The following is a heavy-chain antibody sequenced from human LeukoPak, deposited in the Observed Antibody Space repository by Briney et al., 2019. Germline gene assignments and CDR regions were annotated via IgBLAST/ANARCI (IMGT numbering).Heavy chain of an antibody. D-gene: IGHD3-22*01. CDR2: FYHGGST. CDR3: ARRDDSSGYHKIFDY. V-gene: IGHV4-38-2*02. CDR1: GYSISTGYY. Sequence: SETLSLTCTVSGYSISTGYYWDWIRQPPGKGLEWIGTFYHGGSTYYNPSLKSRVTISVDTSKNQFSLNLTSVTAADTAVYYCARRDDSSGYHKIFDYWGPGTLVTVSS. J-gene: IGHJ4*02.